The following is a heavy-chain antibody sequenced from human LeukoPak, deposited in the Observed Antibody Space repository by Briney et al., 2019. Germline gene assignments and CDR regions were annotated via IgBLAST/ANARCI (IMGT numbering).Heavy chain of an antibody. V-gene: IGHV4-59*01. CDR2: IYYSGST. J-gene: IGHJ4*02. Sequence: SETLSLTCTVSGGSISSYYWCWIRQPPGKGLEWIGYIYYSGSTNYNPSLKSRVTISVDTSKNQFSLKLSSVTAADTAVYYCARDRDGYNGVDYWGQGTLVTVSS. CDR3: ARDRDGYNGVDY. CDR1: GGSISSYY. D-gene: IGHD5-24*01.